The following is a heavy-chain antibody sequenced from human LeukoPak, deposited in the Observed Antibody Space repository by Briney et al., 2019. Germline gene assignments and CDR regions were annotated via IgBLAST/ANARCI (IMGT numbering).Heavy chain of an antibody. D-gene: IGHD2-2*01. Sequence: GASVKVSCKVSGYTLTELSMHWVRQAPGKGLEWMGGFDPEDGGTIYAQKFQGRVTMTEDTSTDTAYMELSSLRSEDTAVYYCATVPPGYCSSTSCHNWFDPWGQGTLVTVSS. CDR1: GYTLTELS. CDR3: ATVPPGYCSSTSCHNWFDP. J-gene: IGHJ5*02. V-gene: IGHV1-24*01. CDR2: FDPEDGGT.